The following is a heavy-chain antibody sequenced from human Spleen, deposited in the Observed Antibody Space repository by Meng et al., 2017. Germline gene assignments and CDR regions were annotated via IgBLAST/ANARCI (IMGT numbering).Heavy chain of an antibody. CDR2: INPSGGST. J-gene: IGHJ5*02. CDR1: GYTFTNYH. V-gene: IGHV1-46*01. Sequence: QEQLVQSGAEVKKPGASVKVSCKASGYTFTNYHVHWVRQAPGQGLEWMGEINPSGGSTTYPQKLQGRVTLTRDTSTGTVFMELSSLRSEDTAVYYCAREGLDPWGQGTLVTVAS. CDR3: AREGLDP.